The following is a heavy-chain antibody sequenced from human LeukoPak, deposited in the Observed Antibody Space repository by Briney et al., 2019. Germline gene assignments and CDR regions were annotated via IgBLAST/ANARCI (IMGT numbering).Heavy chain of an antibody. CDR1: GDSVSSNSVT. V-gene: IGHV6-1*01. CDR3: ARRLTQYDCFDP. D-gene: IGHD2-2*01. Sequence: SQTLSLTCAISGDSVSSNSVTWNWIRQSPSRGLEWLGRTYYRSTWYNDYAVSVRGRITVTPDTSKNQFSLHLNSVTPEDTAVYYCARRLTQYDCFDPWGQGILVTVSS. CDR2: TYYRSTWYN. J-gene: IGHJ5*02.